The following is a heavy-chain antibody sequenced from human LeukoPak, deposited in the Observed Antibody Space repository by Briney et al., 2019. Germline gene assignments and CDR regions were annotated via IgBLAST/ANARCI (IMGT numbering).Heavy chain of an antibody. CDR1: GGTFSSYA. J-gene: IGHJ4*02. D-gene: IGHD3-3*01. V-gene: IGHV1-69*05. Sequence: GASVKVSCKASGGTFSSYAISWVRQAPGQGLEWMGRIIPIFGTANYAQKFQGRVTITTDESTSTAYMELSSLRSEDTAVYYCARGGRFLEWLVFDYWGQGTLVTVSS. CDR2: IIPIFGTA. CDR3: ARGGRFLEWLVFDY.